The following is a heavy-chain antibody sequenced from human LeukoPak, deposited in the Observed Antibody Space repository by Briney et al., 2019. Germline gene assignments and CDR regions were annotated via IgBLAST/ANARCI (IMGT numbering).Heavy chain of an antibody. Sequence: GGSLRLSCAASGFAFSTYSMDWVRQAPGKGLEWVSYISGSGSSIYYADSVKGRFTISRDNAKNSLYLQMHSLRAEDTAVYYCARDRQPEGFDPWGQGTLVTVSS. CDR3: ARDRQPEGFDP. CDR1: GFAFSTYS. J-gene: IGHJ5*02. V-gene: IGHV3-48*04. D-gene: IGHD1-1*01. CDR2: ISGSGSSI.